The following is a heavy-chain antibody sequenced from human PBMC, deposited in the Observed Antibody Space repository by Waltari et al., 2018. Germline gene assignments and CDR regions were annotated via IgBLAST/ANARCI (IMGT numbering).Heavy chain of an antibody. CDR3: ARGLAAAAYYYYGMDV. D-gene: IGHD6-13*01. CDR2: IYHSGST. Sequence: QVQLQESGPGLVKSSATLSLICAVSGYSISSGYYWGWIRQPPGKGLEWIGSIYHSGSTYYNPSLKSRVTISVDMSKNQFSLKLSSVTAADTAVYYCARGLAAAAYYYYGMDVWGQGTTVTVSS. J-gene: IGHJ6*02. CDR1: GYSISSGYY. V-gene: IGHV4-38-2*01.